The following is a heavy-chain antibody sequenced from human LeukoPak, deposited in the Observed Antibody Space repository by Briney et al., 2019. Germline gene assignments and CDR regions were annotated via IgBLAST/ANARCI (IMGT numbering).Heavy chain of an antibody. J-gene: IGHJ6*02. Sequence: ASVKVSCKASGYTFTTYSMHWVRQAPGQGLEWMAIINLSGGSTDYTQKFQGRVTMTRDTSTSTVYMELSSLRSEDTAIYYCVRHNHMDVWGQGTTVTVSS. CDR1: GYTFTTYS. CDR2: INLSGGST. V-gene: IGHV1-46*01. CDR3: VRHNHMDV.